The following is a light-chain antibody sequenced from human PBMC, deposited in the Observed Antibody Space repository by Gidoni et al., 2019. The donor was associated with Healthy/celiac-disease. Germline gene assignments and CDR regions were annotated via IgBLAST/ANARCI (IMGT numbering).Light chain of an antibody. Sequence: DIQMTQFPSSLSASLGYRVTITCRASQSISSHLNWYQQKPGKAPKLLIYAASSLQSWVPSRFSGSGSGTDFTLTISSLQPEDFATYYCQQSYSTPYTFGQGTKLEIK. J-gene: IGKJ2*01. CDR1: QSISSH. CDR2: AAS. CDR3: QQSYSTPYT. V-gene: IGKV1-39*01.